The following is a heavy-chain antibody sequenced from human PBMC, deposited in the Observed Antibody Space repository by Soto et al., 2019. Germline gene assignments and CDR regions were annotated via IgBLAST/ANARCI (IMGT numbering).Heavy chain of an antibody. J-gene: IGHJ6*02. CDR2: IYYSGST. D-gene: IGHD3-10*01. CDR1: GGSISSSSYY. V-gene: IGHV4-39*01. Sequence: SETLSLTCTVSGGSISSSSYYWGWIRQPQGKGLEWIGSIYYSGSTYYNPSLKSRVTISVDTSKNQFSLKLSSVTAADTAVYYCARLLISITMVREDDYYYGMDVWGQGTTVTVSS. CDR3: ARLLISITMVREDDYYYGMDV.